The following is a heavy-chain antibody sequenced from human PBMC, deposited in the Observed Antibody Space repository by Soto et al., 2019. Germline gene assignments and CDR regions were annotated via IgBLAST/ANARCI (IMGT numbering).Heavy chain of an antibody. J-gene: IGHJ3*02. V-gene: IGHV5-51*01. CDR1: GYDFTKNW. CDR3: ESLGAVLTGYDSFDM. Sequence: GESLKISCNGSGYDFTKNWIGWVRQMSGEGLEWMGIIYPDDSDTRYSPSFEGQVTMSADKSISTVYLQWNSLKASDTAMYYCESLGAVLTGYDSFDMWGQGTMVTV. D-gene: IGHD3-9*01. CDR2: IYPDDSDT.